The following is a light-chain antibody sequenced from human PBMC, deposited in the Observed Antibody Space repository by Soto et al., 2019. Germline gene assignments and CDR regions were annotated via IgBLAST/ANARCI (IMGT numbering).Light chain of an antibody. CDR2: AAS. CDR3: QQYHHWPVT. V-gene: IGKV3-15*01. J-gene: IGKJ4*01. Sequence: EIVMTQSPATLSVSPGERVTLSCRASQSVTRNLAWYQHTPGQSPRLLISAASSGATGLPSRFSGSGSGTDFILTISSLQSEDAAVYYCQQYHHWPVTFGGGTKVEIK. CDR1: QSVTRN.